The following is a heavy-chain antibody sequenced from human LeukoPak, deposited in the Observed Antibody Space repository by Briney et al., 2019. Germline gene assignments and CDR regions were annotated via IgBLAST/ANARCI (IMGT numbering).Heavy chain of an antibody. J-gene: IGHJ4*02. V-gene: IGHV1-18*01. D-gene: IGHD3-22*01. CDR1: DYTFTNYG. CDR3: ARAYYYDTSGFYQFDY. Sequence: ASVTVSCKASDYTFTNYGINWVRQAPGQGLEWMGWISGYNGNTKYAQDFQGRVTMTTDTSTSTAYMELRSLRSNETAMYFCARAYYYDTSGFYQFDYWGQGTLVTVSS. CDR2: ISGYNGNT.